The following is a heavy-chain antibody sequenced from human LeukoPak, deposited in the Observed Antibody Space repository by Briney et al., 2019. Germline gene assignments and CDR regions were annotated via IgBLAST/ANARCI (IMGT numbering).Heavy chain of an antibody. D-gene: IGHD3-10*02. Sequence: QPGGSLRLSCAASGFTFSTYGMTWVRQAPGKGLEWVSAISNTATSTYYADSVKGRFTISRDNAKNSLYLQMNSLRAEDTAVYYCAELGITMIGGVWGKGTTVTISS. J-gene: IGHJ6*04. V-gene: IGHV3-23*01. CDR3: AELGITMIGGV. CDR1: GFTFSTYG. CDR2: ISNTATST.